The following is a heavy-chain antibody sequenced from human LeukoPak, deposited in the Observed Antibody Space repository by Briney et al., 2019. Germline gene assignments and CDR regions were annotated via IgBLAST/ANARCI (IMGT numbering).Heavy chain of an antibody. Sequence: ASVKVSCKASGYTFTTYGITWVRQAPGQGLEWMGWISAYNGNTNYAQKLQRRVTMTTDTSTSAAYMEVRSLRSDDTAVYYCARDLGLVRGVVDPWGQGTLVTVSS. CDR1: GYTFTTYG. J-gene: IGHJ5*02. CDR3: ARDLGLVRGVVDP. D-gene: IGHD3-10*01. CDR2: ISAYNGNT. V-gene: IGHV1-18*01.